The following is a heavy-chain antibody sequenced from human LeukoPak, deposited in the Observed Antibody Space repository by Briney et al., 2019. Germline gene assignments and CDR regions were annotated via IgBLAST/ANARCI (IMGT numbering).Heavy chain of an antibody. D-gene: IGHD3-10*01. Sequence: PSETLSLTCTVSGGSISSSSYYWGWIRQPPGKGLEWIGSIYYSGSTYYNPSLKSRVTISVDTSKNQFSLKLSSVTAADTAVYYCARADYGSGSYYITSGFDPWGQGTLVTVSS. CDR2: IYYSGST. CDR3: ARADYGSGSYYITSGFDP. CDR1: GGSISSSSYY. V-gene: IGHV4-39*01. J-gene: IGHJ5*02.